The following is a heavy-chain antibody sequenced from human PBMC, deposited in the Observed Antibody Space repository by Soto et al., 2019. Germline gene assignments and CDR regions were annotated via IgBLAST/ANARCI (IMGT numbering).Heavy chain of an antibody. D-gene: IGHD3-10*01. CDR1: GFTFSSYD. Sequence: EVQLLESGGNLVQPGGSMRLSCVASGFTFSSYDMTWVRQAPGKGLEYLSGISHDGATTYYPESVKGRFTISRDNSKNTLYLHLTSLRADDTAVYYCAKRMPYYFDYWGQGTLLTVSS. CDR3: AKRMPYYFDY. V-gene: IGHV3-23*01. J-gene: IGHJ4*02. CDR2: ISHDGATT.